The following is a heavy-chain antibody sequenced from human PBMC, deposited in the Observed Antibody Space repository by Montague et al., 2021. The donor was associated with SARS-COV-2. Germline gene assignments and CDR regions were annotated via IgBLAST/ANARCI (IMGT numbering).Heavy chain of an antibody. CDR3: ARDGFCYDRSGPSNFDY. J-gene: IGHJ4*02. Sequence: SETLSLTCTVSVGSISSNNCYWGWIRQPPGKALEWIGSIYYSGSTYYNPSLKSRVTMSVDTSENQFSLKLSSVTAADTAVYYCARDGFCYDRSGPSNFDYWGQGTLVTVSS. CDR1: VGSISSNNCY. D-gene: IGHD3-22*01. V-gene: IGHV4-39*07. CDR2: IYYSGST.